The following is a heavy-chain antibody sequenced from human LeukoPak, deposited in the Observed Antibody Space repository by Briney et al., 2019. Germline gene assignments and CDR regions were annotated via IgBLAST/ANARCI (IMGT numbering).Heavy chain of an antibody. CDR1: GFTFSSYG. CDR2: ISYDGSNK. CDR3: AKVFEQLRFLEWWDY. V-gene: IGHV3-30*18. D-gene: IGHD3-3*01. Sequence: GGSLRLSCAASGFTFSSYGMHWVRQAPGKGLEWVAVISYDGSNKYYADSVKGRFTISRDNSKNTLYLQMNSLRAEDTAVYYCAKVFEQLRFLEWWDYWGQGTLVTVSS. J-gene: IGHJ4*02.